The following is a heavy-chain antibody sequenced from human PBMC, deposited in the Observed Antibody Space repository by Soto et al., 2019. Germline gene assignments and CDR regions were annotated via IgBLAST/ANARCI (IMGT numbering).Heavy chain of an antibody. V-gene: IGHV4-31*03. Sequence: SETLSLTCTVSGGSISSGGYYWSWIRQHPGKGLEWIGYIYYSGSTYYNPSLKSRVTISVDTSKDQFSLKLSSVTAADTAVYYCARAQKYYDILTGYYCGAFDTWGQGTMVTVSS. CDR3: ARAQKYYDILTGYYCGAFDT. J-gene: IGHJ3*02. CDR2: IYYSGST. D-gene: IGHD3-9*01. CDR1: GGSISSGGYY.